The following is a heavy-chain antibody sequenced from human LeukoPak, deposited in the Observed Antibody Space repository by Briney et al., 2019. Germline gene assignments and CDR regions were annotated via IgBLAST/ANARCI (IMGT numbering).Heavy chain of an antibody. CDR1: GGSISSGDYY. Sequence: SETLSLTCTVSGGSISSGDYYWSWIRQPPGKGQEWIGYIYYSGSTYYNPSLKSRVTISVDTSKNQFSLKLSSVTAADTAVYYCARGVFDYFGWGSQIDYWGQEPLVPASS. CDR2: IYYSGST. D-gene: IGHD3-10*01. J-gene: IGHJ4*02. V-gene: IGHV4-30-4*08. CDR3: ARGVFDYFGWGSQIDY.